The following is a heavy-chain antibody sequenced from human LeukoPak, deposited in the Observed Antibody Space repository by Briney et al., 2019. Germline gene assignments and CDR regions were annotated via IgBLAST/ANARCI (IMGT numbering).Heavy chain of an antibody. V-gene: IGHV4-31*03. CDR3: AKDKSGNAFDI. CDR1: GGSISSGGYY. J-gene: IGHJ3*02. Sequence: PSETLSLTCTVSGGSISSGGYYWSWIRQRPGKGLEWIGYIYYSGSTYYNPSLKSRVTISVDTSKNQFSLKLSSVTAADTAVYYCAKDKSGNAFDIWGQGTMVTVSS. CDR2: IYYSGST. D-gene: IGHD3-10*01.